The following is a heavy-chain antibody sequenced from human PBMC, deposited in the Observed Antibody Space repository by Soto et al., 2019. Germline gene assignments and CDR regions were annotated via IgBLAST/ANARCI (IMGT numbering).Heavy chain of an antibody. CDR3: GRVVEGATRHTDFDS. D-gene: IGHD2-15*01. CDR2: MYYSGGA. Sequence: SETLSLTCAVSGVSIHNSHSFWGWILQPPGKGLEFIGSMYYSGGANYNPSLKSRVTISLDTSKNQFSLTVNSVTAADTAIYYCGRVVEGATRHTDFDSWGQGTLVTVSS. J-gene: IGHJ5*01. CDR1: GVSIHNSHSF. V-gene: IGHV4-39*01.